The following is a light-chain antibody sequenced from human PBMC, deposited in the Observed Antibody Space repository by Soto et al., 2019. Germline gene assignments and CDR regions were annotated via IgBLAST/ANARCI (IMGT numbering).Light chain of an antibody. CDR2: GHN. CDR3: ASWDDSLNAPV. V-gene: IGLV1-44*01. J-gene: IGLJ2*01. CDR1: TSNIGRND. Sequence: QSVLTQPPSASGTPGQRVYISCSGSTSNIGRNDVNWYQQLPGTAPKLLIYGHNQRPSGVPERFSGSKSGTSASLAISGLQSEDEADYYCASWDDSLNAPVFGGGTKLTVL.